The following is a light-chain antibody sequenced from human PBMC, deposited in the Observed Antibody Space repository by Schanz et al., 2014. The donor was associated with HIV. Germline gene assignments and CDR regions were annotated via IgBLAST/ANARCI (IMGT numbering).Light chain of an antibody. CDR3: ATWDVTLNGPV. V-gene: IGLV1-44*01. CDR1: SSNIGGRS. CDR2: NND. J-gene: IGLJ2*01. Sequence: QSVLTQPPSVSGAPGQRVTISCTGSSSNIGGRSVDWYRQRPGAAPKLVIHNNDQRPSGVPDRISGSKSGTSASLTITGLQSDDEADYYCATWDVTLNGPVFGGGTKLTVL.